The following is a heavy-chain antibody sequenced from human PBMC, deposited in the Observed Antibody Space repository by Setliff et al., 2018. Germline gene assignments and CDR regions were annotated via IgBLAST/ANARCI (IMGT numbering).Heavy chain of an antibody. CDR2: IFYSDTA. V-gene: IGHV4-59*11. CDR3: ARDRATVIRGVTSFFYYYMDV. Sequence: SETLSLTCAVSGGSIGPHYWSWIRQAPGKGLEWLGHIFYSDTAKYNPSLESRAAISVDSSKNQFSLELRSVTAADTAVYYCARDRATVIRGVTSFFYYYMDVWGGGTTVTVSS. CDR1: GGSIGPHY. J-gene: IGHJ6*03. D-gene: IGHD3-10*01.